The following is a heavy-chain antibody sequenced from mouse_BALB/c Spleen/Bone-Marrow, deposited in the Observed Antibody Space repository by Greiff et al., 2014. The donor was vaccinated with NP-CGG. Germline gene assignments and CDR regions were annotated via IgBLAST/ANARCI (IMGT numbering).Heavy chain of an antibody. J-gene: IGHJ4*01. CDR1: GYTFTRYT. V-gene: IGHV1-4*01. Sequence: QVQLQQSGAELARPGASVKMSCQASGYTFTRYTMHWEKKRPGQGLEWIGYIIPNSGYSNYNQKLKDKATLTADKSSSTAYMQLSSLTSEDSAVYYCTIRYYAMDYWGQGTSVTVS. CDR2: IIPNSGYS. CDR3: TIRYYAMDY. D-gene: IGHD1-1*01.